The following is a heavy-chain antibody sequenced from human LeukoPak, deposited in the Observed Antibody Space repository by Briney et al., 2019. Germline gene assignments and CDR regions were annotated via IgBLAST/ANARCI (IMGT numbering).Heavy chain of an antibody. V-gene: IGHV4-39*07. CDR1: GGSISSSSYY. Sequence: SETLSLTCTVSGGSISSSSYYWGWIRQPPGKGLEWIGSIYFSGTTYYNPSLQSRVTISVDTSKNQFSLKLSSVTAADTAVYYCASAYCGGDCDFDDAFDIWGQGTMVTVSS. CDR3: ASAYCGGDCDFDDAFDI. D-gene: IGHD2-21*02. CDR2: IYFSGTT. J-gene: IGHJ3*02.